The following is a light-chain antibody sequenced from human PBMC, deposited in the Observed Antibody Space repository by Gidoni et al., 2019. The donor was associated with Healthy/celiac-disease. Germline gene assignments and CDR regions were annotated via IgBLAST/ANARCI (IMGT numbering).Light chain of an antibody. Sequence: QSVLTHPPSASGTPGQRVTISCSGSSSNIGSNTVHWYQQLPGTAPKLLIYSTNRRPSGVPDRFSCSKSGPSASLAISGLQSEDEADYYFAAWNDSLNGYVFRTGTTLTVL. V-gene: IGLV1-44*01. CDR1: SSNIGSNT. J-gene: IGLJ1*01. CDR3: AAWNDSLNGYV. CDR2: STN.